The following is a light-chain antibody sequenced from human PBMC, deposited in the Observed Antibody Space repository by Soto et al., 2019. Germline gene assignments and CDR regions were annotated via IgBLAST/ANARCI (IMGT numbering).Light chain of an antibody. CDR1: SGSIASNY. J-gene: IGLJ2*01. V-gene: IGLV6-57*04. CDR2: EDN. CDR3: QSYDSRNGEV. Sequence: FMLTQPHSVSESPGKTVIISCTRSSGSIASNYVQWYQQRPGRAPTTVIYEDNQRPSGVPDRFSGSIDSSSNSASLTISGLKTEDEADYYCQSYDSRNGEVFGGGTKLTVL.